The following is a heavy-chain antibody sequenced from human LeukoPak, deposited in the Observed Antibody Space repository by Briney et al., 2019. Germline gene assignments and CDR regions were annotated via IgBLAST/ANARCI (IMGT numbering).Heavy chain of an antibody. CDR1: GFTFSRYW. J-gene: IGHJ4*02. CDR3: AKTSMITFGGPFDY. D-gene: IGHD3-16*01. CDR2: INSDGSST. Sequence: GGSLRLSCAASGFTFSRYWMHWVRQAPGKGLVWVSRINSDGSSTSYADSVKGRFTISRDNAKNTLYLQMNSLRAEDTAVYYCAKTSMITFGGPFDYWGQGTLVTVSS. V-gene: IGHV3-74*01.